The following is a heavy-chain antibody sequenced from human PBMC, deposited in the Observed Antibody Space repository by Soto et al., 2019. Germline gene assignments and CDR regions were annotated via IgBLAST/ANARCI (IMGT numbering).Heavy chain of an antibody. Sequence: QVQLVQSGAEEKKPGASVKVSCKASGYTFTSYAMHWVRQAPGQRLEWMGWINAGSGNTKYSQKFQGRVTITRDTSASTAYRELSSLRSEDTAVYYCARGSGYYYWDDYWGQGTLVTVSS. CDR3: ARGSGYYYWDDY. CDR2: INAGSGNT. V-gene: IGHV1-3*05. D-gene: IGHD3-22*01. J-gene: IGHJ4*02. CDR1: GYTFTSYA.